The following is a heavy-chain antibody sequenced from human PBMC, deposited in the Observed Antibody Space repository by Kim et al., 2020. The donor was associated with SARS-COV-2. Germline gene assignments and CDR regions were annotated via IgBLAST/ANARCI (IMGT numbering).Heavy chain of an antibody. CDR2: ISDSGVNT. D-gene: IGHD3-9*01. CDR3: GKGAGSTGFDWVPSDC. CDR1: GFTFSTYA. V-gene: IGHV3-23*01. J-gene: IGHJ4*03. Sequence: GGSLRLSCTASGFTFSTYAMNWVRQAPGKGLEWLSAISDSGVNTYYADSVMGRFTISRDNSKNTLYLQMSSLRAEDTAVYFCGKGAGSTGFDWVPSDCWGQGTLVSVAS.